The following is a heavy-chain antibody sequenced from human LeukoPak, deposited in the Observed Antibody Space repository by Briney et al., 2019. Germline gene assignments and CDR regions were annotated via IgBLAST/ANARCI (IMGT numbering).Heavy chain of an antibody. D-gene: IGHD1-26*01. CDR3: ARDPYSGSYSPAVYYYYMDV. CDR1: GFTFSSYN. Sequence: PGGSLRLSCAASGFTFSSYNMNWVRQAPGKGLEWVSSTTSSSYIYYADSVKGRFTISRDNAKNSLYLQMDSLRAEDTAVYYCARDPYSGSYSPAVYYYYMDVWGKGTTVTVSS. J-gene: IGHJ6*03. V-gene: IGHV3-21*06. CDR2: TTSSSYI.